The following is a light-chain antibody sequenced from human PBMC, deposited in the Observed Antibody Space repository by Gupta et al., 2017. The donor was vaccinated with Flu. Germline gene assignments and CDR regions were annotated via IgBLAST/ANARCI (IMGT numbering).Light chain of an antibody. V-gene: IGLV2-11*01. J-gene: IGLJ2*01. Sequence: SGDVGGYNYVSWYHQNPGKAPSRIIIAVSNRPSGVANRLSGTKYGNNASLTTFGLQDEEEADYYCCSYSTSNTTVVFGGGTKLTVL. CDR3: CSYSTSNTTVV. CDR1: SGDVGGYNY. CDR2: AVS.